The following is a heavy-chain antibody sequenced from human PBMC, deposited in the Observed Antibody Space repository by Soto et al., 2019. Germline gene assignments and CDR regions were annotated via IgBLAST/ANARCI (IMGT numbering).Heavy chain of an antibody. Sequence: QVQLVESGGGVVQPGRSLRLSCAASGFTFSSYGMHWVRQAPGKGLEWVAVIWYDGSNKYYADSVKGRFTISRDNSKNTLYLQMNSLRAEDTAVYYCARVEGSGTYGGYYYYGMDVWGQGTTVTVSS. CDR2: IWYDGSNK. V-gene: IGHV3-33*01. D-gene: IGHD3-10*01. J-gene: IGHJ6*02. CDR3: ARVEGSGTYGGYYYYGMDV. CDR1: GFTFSSYG.